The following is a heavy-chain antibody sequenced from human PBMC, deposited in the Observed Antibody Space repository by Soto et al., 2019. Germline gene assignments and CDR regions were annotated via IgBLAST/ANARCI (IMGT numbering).Heavy chain of an antibody. Sequence: GGSLRLSCAASGFTFSSYSMNWVRQAPGKGLEWVSSISSSSSYIYYADSVKGRFTISRDNAKNSLYLQMNSLRAEDTAVYYCARGVSWNGYLLAVRGQGTKVTVSS. CDR2: ISSSSSYI. V-gene: IGHV3-21*01. D-gene: IGHD3-3*01. J-gene: IGHJ6*02. CDR3: ARGVSWNGYLLAV. CDR1: GFTFSSYS.